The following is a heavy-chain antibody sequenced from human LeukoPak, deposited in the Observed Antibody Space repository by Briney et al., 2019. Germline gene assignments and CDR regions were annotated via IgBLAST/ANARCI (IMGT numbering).Heavy chain of an antibody. V-gene: IGHV3-23*01. Sequence: GGSLRLSCAASGFTFSSYAMEWVRQAPGKGLEWVSGTSDRGDYTYYADSVKGRFTISRDTSKNTLYLQMNSLRAEDTALYFCAKKAQYDGHYPLDYWGQGTLVTVSA. CDR2: TSDRGDYT. CDR1: GFTFSSYA. D-gene: IGHD4/OR15-4a*01. CDR3: AKKAQYDGHYPLDY. J-gene: IGHJ4*02.